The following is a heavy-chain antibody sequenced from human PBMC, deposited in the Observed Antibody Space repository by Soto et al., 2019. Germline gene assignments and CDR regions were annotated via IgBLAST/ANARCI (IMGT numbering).Heavy chain of an antibody. V-gene: IGHV4-31*03. D-gene: IGHD3-10*01. Sequence: SETLSLTCTVSGGSISSGGYYWSWIRQHPGKGLEWIGYIYYSGSTYYNPSLKSRVTISVDTSKNQFSLKLSSVTAADTAVYYCARGPIWFGELLGHNYYYGMDVWGQGTTVTVSS. CDR1: GGSISSGGYY. J-gene: IGHJ6*02. CDR2: IYYSGST. CDR3: ARGPIWFGELLGHNYYYGMDV.